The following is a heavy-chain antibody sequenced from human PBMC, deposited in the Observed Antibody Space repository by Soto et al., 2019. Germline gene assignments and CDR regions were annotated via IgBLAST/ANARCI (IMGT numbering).Heavy chain of an antibody. V-gene: IGHV3-30-3*01. Sequence: GGSLRLSCAASGFTFSSYAMHWVRQAPGKGLEWVAVISYDGSNKYYADSVKGRFTISRDNSKNTLYLQMNSLRAEDTAVYYCAKGVGATKHNYFDYWGQGTLVIVSS. J-gene: IGHJ4*02. CDR1: GFTFSSYA. CDR2: ISYDGSNK. D-gene: IGHD1-26*01. CDR3: AKGVGATKHNYFDY.